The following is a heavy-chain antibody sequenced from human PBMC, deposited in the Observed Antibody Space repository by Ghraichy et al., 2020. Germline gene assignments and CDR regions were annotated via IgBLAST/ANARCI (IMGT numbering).Heavy chain of an antibody. CDR2: INWNGGSI. CDR1: GFTLDDYV. J-gene: IGHJ6*02. D-gene: IGHD3-9*01. Sequence: SLNISCAASGFTLDDYVMYWVRQAPGKGLEWVSCINWNGGSIAYADSVKGRFTISRDSAKNSLYLQMNSLRAEDTALYYCAKDTGGGFDWLSPQSFGMDVWGQGTTVIVSS. CDR3: AKDTGGGFDWLSPQSFGMDV. V-gene: IGHV3-9*01.